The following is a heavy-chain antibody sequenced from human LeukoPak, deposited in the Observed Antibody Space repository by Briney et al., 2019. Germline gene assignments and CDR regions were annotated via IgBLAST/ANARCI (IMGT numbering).Heavy chain of an antibody. CDR2: IRYDGSNK. CDR3: AKIGIMATTTFDY. Sequence: GGSLRLSCAASGFTFSSYGMHLVRQAPGKGPEWVAFIRYDGSNKYYADSVKGRFTISRDNSKNTLYLQMNSLRAEDTAVYYCAKIGIMATTTFDYWGQGTLVTVSS. J-gene: IGHJ4*02. V-gene: IGHV3-30*02. CDR1: GFTFSSYG. D-gene: IGHD5-24*01.